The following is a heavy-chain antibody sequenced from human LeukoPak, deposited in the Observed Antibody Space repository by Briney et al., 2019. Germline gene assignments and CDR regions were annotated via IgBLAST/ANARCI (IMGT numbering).Heavy chain of an antibody. V-gene: IGHV4-4*07. Sequence: SETLSLTCTVSGGSVSSYYWSWIRQPAGNGLEWIGRIYTSGSTNYNPSLKSRVTMSVDTSKNQFSLKLSSVTAADTAVYYCARDRDCSGGSCYLDYWGQGTLVTVSS. J-gene: IGHJ4*02. CDR2: IYTSGST. CDR1: GGSVSSYY. CDR3: ARDRDCSGGSCYLDY. D-gene: IGHD2-15*01.